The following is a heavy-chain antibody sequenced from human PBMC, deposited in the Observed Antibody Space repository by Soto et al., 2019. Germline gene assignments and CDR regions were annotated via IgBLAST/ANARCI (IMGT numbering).Heavy chain of an antibody. V-gene: IGHV4-31*03. CDR2: IYYRGST. CDR1: GGSISSGGYY. CDR3: ARESPGTLSSGPSGY. D-gene: IGHD5-12*01. J-gene: IGHJ4*02. Sequence: QVQLQEPGPVLVKPSQTLSLTCTVSGGSISSGGYYWSWIRQHPGKGLEWIGYIYYRGSTYYNPSLKSRVTISVDTSKKQFSLKLSSVTAADTAVYYCARESPGTLSSGPSGYWGQGTLVTVSS.